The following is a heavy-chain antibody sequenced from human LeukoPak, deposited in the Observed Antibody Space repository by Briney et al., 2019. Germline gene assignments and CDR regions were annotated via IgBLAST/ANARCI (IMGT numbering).Heavy chain of an antibody. V-gene: IGHV3-66*01. CDR1: GFTVSSND. Sequence: GGSLRLSCAASGFTVSSNDMSWVRQAPGKGLEWVSVIYSGGSTYYADSVKGRFTISRDNSKNTLYLQMNSLRAEDTAVYYCARWSSSSGWYLSYFDYWGQGTLVTVSS. J-gene: IGHJ4*02. D-gene: IGHD6-13*01. CDR2: IYSGGST. CDR3: ARWSSSSGWYLSYFDY.